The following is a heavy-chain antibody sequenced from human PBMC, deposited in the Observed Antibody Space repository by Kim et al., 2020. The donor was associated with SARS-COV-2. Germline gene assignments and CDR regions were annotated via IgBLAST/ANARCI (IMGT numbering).Heavy chain of an antibody. J-gene: IGHJ4*02. CDR2: IYPGDSDT. CDR1: GYSFTSYW. D-gene: IGHD3-9*01. Sequence: GESLKISCKGSGYSFTSYWIGWVRQMPGKGLEWMGIIYPGDSDTRYIPFFQGQVTISADKSISTAYLQWSSLKASDTAMYYCARQSEGGYFDWLLHYYFDYWGQGTLVTVSS. V-gene: IGHV5-51*01. CDR3: ARQSEGGYFDWLLHYYFDY.